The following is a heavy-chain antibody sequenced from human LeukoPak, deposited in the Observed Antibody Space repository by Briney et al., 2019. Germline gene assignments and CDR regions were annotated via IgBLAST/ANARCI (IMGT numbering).Heavy chain of an antibody. Sequence: GGSLRLSCAASGFTFSSYWMHWVRQAPGKGLVWVARIRGDGSSISYADSVKGRFTISRDNAKNTLYLQMNSLRAEDTAMYYCATNTYPDYVSVDIWGQGTMVSVSS. CDR3: ATNTYPDYVSVDI. CDR2: IRGDGSSI. J-gene: IGHJ3*02. D-gene: IGHD4-17*01. V-gene: IGHV3-74*01. CDR1: GFTFSSYW.